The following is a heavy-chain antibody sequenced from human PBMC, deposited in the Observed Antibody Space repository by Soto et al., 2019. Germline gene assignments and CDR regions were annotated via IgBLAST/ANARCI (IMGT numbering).Heavy chain of an antibody. Sequence: QVQLVQSGAEVKKPGASVKVSCKASGYTFTGYYMHWVRQAPGQGLEWMGWINPNSGGTNYAQKIQGRVTMTRDTSISTAYMELSRLRSDDTAVYYCARVDPGGPSSGWYSFDYWGQGTLVTVSS. V-gene: IGHV1-2*02. D-gene: IGHD6-19*01. J-gene: IGHJ4*02. CDR1: GYTFTGYY. CDR3: ARVDPGGPSSGWYSFDY. CDR2: INPNSGGT.